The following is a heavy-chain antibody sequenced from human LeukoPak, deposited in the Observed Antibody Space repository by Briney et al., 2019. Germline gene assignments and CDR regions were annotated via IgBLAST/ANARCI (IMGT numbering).Heavy chain of an antibody. CDR1: GYTFTGYY. CDR3: ARDGRWSRLDY. D-gene: IGHD2-15*01. J-gene: IGHJ4*02. Sequence: GASVKVSCKASGYTFTGYYMHWVRQARGQELEWMGWINPNSGGTNYAPKFQGRVTMTRDTSISTAYMELSRLRSDDTAVYYCARDGRWSRLDYWGQGTLVTVSS. CDR2: INPNSGGT. V-gene: IGHV1-2*02.